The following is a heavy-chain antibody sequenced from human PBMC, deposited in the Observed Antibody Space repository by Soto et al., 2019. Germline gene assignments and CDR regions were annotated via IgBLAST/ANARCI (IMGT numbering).Heavy chain of an antibody. V-gene: IGHV5-10-1*01. Sequence: ESLKISCKGSGYSFAGYWITWVRQKPGKGLEWMGRIDPSDSQTYYSPSFRGHVTISVTKSITTVFLQWSSLRASDTAMYYCARQIYDSDTGPNFQYYFDSWGQGTPVTVSS. CDR1: GYSFAGYW. CDR2: IDPSDSQT. CDR3: ARQIYDSDTGPNFQYYFDS. J-gene: IGHJ4*02. D-gene: IGHD3-22*01.